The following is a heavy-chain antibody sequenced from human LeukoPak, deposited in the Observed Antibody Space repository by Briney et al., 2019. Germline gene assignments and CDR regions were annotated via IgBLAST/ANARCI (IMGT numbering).Heavy chain of an antibody. CDR1: GYTFTNYA. CDR2: INTGNDNT. J-gene: IGHJ4*02. CDR3: ARRSGRYYDY. V-gene: IGHV1-3*04. D-gene: IGHD1-26*01. Sequence: ASVKVSCKASGYTFTNYAIHWVRQAPGQRLEWMGWINTGNDNTKYSQEFQGRVTITRDTSASTAYMELSSLRSGDTTVYYCARRSGRYYDYWGQGTLVTVSS.